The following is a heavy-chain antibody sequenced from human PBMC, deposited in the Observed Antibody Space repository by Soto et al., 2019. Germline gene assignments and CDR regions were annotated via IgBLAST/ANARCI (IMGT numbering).Heavy chain of an antibody. J-gene: IGHJ4*02. CDR2: IFYSGST. D-gene: IGHD6-13*01. CDR3: ARGSTGYSSSWYRY. V-gene: IGHV4-39*07. Sequence: PSETLSLTCTVSGDSISSSNYFWGWIRQPPGKGLEWIGTIFYSGSTYYNPSPKSRVTISVDTSKNQFSLKLSSVTAADTAVYYCARGSTGYSSSWYRYWGQGTLVTVSS. CDR1: GDSISSSNYF.